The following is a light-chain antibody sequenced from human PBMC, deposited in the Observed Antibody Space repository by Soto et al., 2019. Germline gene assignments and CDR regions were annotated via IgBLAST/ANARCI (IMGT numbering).Light chain of an antibody. V-gene: IGLV3-21*02. CDR1: NSGSKT. CDR2: DDS. CDR3: QVWDVSTVHYV. Sequence: SYELTQPPSMSVAPGQTARITWGGNNSGSKTVHWYQPKAGQAPVLVVYDDSDRPSGIPERFSGSNSGNTATLTISRVEAGDEADYYCQVWDVSTVHYVFGTGTKVTVL. J-gene: IGLJ1*01.